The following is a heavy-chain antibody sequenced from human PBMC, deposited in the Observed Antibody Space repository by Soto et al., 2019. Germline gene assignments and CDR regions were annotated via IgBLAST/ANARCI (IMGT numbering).Heavy chain of an antibody. D-gene: IGHD3-22*01. V-gene: IGHV4-30-4*01. CDR3: AREYNKSGYRRLDP. CDR1: GGSISSGDYY. J-gene: IGHJ5*02. CDR2: RHHSGST. Sequence: QVQLQETGPGLVKPSETLSLTCTVSGGSISSGDYYWSWFRQSPGKGLEWIGYRHHSGSTYYNPSLKTLATMSVDSSRNQFSLKLTSVTAADTAVYFCAREYNKSGYRRLDPWGQGTLVTVSS.